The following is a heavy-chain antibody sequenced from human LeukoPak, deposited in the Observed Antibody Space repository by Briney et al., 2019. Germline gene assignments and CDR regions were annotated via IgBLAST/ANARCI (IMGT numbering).Heavy chain of an antibody. V-gene: IGHV3-23*01. J-gene: IGHJ4*02. CDR1: GFTFSTFA. CDR3: ARGPSGYHNT. CDR2: IFPSGGEI. D-gene: IGHD5-12*01. Sequence: GGSLRLSCAASGFTFSTFAMIWVRQPPGKGLEWVSSIFPSGGEIHYADSVRGRFTISRDNSKSTLSLQMNSLRAEDTAVYYCARGPSGYHNTGGQGTLVTVSS.